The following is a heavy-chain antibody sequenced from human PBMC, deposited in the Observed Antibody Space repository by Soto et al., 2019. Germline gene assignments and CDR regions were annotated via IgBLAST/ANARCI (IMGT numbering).Heavy chain of an antibody. CDR3: ARGQEVGAHFFDS. V-gene: IGHV3-13*01. CDR2: IGTAGDT. D-gene: IGHD2-15*01. J-gene: IGHJ4*02. CDR1: GFTFSGFD. Sequence: PGGSLRLSCEASGFTFSGFDMHWVRQPTGKGLEWVSTIGTAGDTYYAVSVKGRFTISRDNAKNSLSLQMNSLRAGDTAVYFCARGQEVGAHFFDSWGKGTQVT.